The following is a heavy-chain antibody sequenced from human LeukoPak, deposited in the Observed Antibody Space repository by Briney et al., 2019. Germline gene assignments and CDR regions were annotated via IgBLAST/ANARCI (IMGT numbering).Heavy chain of an antibody. J-gene: IGHJ1*01. V-gene: IGHV1-2*02. CDR2: INPNSGGT. D-gene: IGHD3-22*01. CDR1: GYTFTGYY. Sequence: ASVKVSCKASGYTFTGYYMHWVRQAPGQGLEWMGWINPNSGGTNYAQKFQGRVTMSRDTSISTAYMELSRLRSDDTAVYYCARDSYYDSSGYYSSEYFQHWGQGTLVTVSS. CDR3: ARDSYYDSSGYYSSEYFQH.